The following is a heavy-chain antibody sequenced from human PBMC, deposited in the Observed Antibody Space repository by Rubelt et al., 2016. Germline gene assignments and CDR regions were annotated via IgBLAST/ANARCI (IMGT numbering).Heavy chain of an antibody. Sequence: TDSVKGRFTISRDNAKNSLYLQMNSLRAEDTAVYYCARGGSSGWSDEYYYYGMDVWGQGTTVTVSS. D-gene: IGHD6-19*01. J-gene: IGHJ6*02. CDR3: ARGGSSGWSDEYYYYGMDV. V-gene: IGHV3-48*01.